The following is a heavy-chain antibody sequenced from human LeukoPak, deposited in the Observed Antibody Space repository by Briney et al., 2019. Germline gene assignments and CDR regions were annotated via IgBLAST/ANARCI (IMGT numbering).Heavy chain of an antibody. CDR3: VQTTGWPGFDY. CDR1: GLPISRFF. V-gene: IGHV4-4*09. D-gene: IGHD6-19*01. J-gene: IGHJ4*02. Sequence: PSETLSLTCTTSGLPISRFFWNWARQPPGKGLEWIGNIYDGVPTFFNPSLKSRVTISVDTSKGQFSLQLASVTAADTAVYYCVQTTGWPGFDYWGQGILVTVSS. CDR2: IYDGVPT.